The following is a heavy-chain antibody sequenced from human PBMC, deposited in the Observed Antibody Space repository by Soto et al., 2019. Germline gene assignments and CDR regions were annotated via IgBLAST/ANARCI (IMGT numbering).Heavy chain of an antibody. J-gene: IGHJ4*02. CDR1: GESFSGHI. CDR2: INHSGSA. CDR3: ARGLITGSHYSGGWYYFDS. Sequence: PSETLSLTCAVYGESFSGHIWTWIRQTPGKGLQWIGQINHSGSASYNPSLKSRVTISVHTSNSQFSLEPSSVTAADTAVYYCARGLITGSHYSGGWYYFDSWGQGTQVTVS. V-gene: IGHV4-34*01. D-gene: IGHD6-19*01.